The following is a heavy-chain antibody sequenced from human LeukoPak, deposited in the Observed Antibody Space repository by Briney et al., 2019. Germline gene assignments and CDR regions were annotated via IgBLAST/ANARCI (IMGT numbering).Heavy chain of an antibody. J-gene: IGHJ4*02. CDR1: GGSFSGYY. Sequence: SETLSLTCAVYGGSFSGYYWSWIRQPPGKGLEWIGEINHSGSTNYNPSLKGRVTISVDTSKNQFSLKLSSVTAADTAVYYCARGNPDYFDYWGQGTLVTVSS. CDR3: ARGNPDYFDY. CDR2: INHSGST. V-gene: IGHV4-34*01.